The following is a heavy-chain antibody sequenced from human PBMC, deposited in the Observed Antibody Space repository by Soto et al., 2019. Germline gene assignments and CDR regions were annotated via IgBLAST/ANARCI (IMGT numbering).Heavy chain of an antibody. CDR2: IYYTGST. CDR3: AAQGGLESRYFYALFA. Sequence: PSETLSLTCTVPAGSVTSDPYYWTWVRRRPGKGLEWIGYIYYTGSTYYSPSPRSRVSISRDTSKSQFSLRLTSVTAADTAVYYCAAQGGLESRYFYALFAWGQGTLVTVSS. J-gene: IGHJ5*02. D-gene: IGHD5-12*01. V-gene: IGHV4-31*03. CDR1: AGSVTSDPYY.